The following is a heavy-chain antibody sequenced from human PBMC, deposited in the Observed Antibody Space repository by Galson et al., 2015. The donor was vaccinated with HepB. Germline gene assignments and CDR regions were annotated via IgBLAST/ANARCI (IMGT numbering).Heavy chain of an antibody. D-gene: IGHD6-13*01. V-gene: IGHV1-8*01. CDR1: GYTFTSYD. J-gene: IGHJ6*03. CDR2: MNPNSGNT. CDR3: ARVYSSSWYYYYYMDV. Sequence: SVKVSCKASGYTFTSYDINWVRQATGQGLEWMGWMNPNSGNTGYAQKFQGRVTMTRNTSISTAYMELSSLRSEDTAVYYCARVYSSSWYYYYYMDVWGKVTTVTVSS.